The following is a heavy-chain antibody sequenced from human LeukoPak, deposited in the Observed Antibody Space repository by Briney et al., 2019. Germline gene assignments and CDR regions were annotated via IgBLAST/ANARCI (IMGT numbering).Heavy chain of an antibody. CDR1: GYTFTCYY. CDR3: ASIVGYCSGGSCLVDY. D-gene: IGHD2-15*01. Sequence: ASVKVSCKASGYTFTCYYMHWVRQAPGQGLEWMGWINPNSGGTNYAQKFQGRVTMTRDTSISTAYMELSRLRSDDTAVYYCASIVGYCSGGSCLVDYWGQGTLVTVSS. CDR2: INPNSGGT. J-gene: IGHJ4*02. V-gene: IGHV1-2*02.